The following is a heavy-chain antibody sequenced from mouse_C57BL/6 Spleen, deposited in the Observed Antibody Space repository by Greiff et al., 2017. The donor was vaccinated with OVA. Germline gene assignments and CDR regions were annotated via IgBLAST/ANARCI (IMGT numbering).Heavy chain of an antibody. CDR1: GYSITSGYD. CDR2: ISYSGST. Sequence: EVNLVESGPGMVKPSQSLSLTCTVTGYSITSGYDWHWIRHLPGNKLEWMGYISYSGSTNYNPSLKSRISITHDTSKNHFFLKLNSVTTEDTAAYYCARVDYDGAWFAYWGQGTLVTVSA. J-gene: IGHJ3*01. V-gene: IGHV3-1*01. D-gene: IGHD2-4*01. CDR3: ARVDYDGAWFAY.